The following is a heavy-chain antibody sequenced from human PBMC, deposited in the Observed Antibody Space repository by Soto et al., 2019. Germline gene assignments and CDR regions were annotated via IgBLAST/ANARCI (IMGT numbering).Heavy chain of an antibody. D-gene: IGHD6-13*01. CDR1: GGSISSSNW. J-gene: IGHJ4*02. V-gene: IGHV4-4*02. CDR2: IYHSGST. Sequence: QVQLQESGPGLVKPSGTLSLTCAVSGGSISSSNWWSWVRQPPGKGLEWIGEIYHSGSTNYNPSLKVRATISVDTSKNQFALRLSSVTAADTAVYYCARCIAAAGPIDYWGQGTLVTVSS. CDR3: ARCIAAAGPIDY.